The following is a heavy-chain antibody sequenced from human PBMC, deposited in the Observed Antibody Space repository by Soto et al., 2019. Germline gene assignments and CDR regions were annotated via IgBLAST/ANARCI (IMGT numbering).Heavy chain of an antibody. CDR2: ISGKNGNT. CDR3: ARVSSSIVVVPDYGMDV. V-gene: IGHV1-18*04. Sequence: ASVKVACKAAGCTFVSPGISCVGHAAGQVLEWMGWISGKNGNTNYAQKLQGRVTLTTDTSTSTAYMELRSLRSDDTAVYYCARVSSSIVVVPDYGMDVWGQGTTVTVSS. D-gene: IGHD2-15*01. CDR1: GCTFVSPG. J-gene: IGHJ6*02.